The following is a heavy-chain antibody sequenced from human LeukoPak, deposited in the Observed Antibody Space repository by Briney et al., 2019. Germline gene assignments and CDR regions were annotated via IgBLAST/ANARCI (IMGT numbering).Heavy chain of an antibody. CDR2: VHVSGIS. CDR1: GDPISSYS. Sequence: SGTLSLTCTVSGDPISSYSWTWIRQPAGKGLEWIGRVHVSGISDYNPSLKGRVNISVDSSKKHFSLELTSVTAADTAVYFCARDRNYWYFDLWGRGSLVTVSS. CDR3: ARDRNYWYFDL. V-gene: IGHV4-4*07. J-gene: IGHJ2*01.